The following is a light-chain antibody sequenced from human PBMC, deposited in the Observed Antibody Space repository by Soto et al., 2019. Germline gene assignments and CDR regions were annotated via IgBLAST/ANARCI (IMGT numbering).Light chain of an antibody. CDR1: SSDVGLFTY. Sequence: QSDLTQPASVSGSPGQSITISCTGTSSDVGLFTYVSWYQMHPGKGPKLMIHDVSNRPSGVSSRFSGSRSGNTASLNISALQPEDEADYYCSSYASTSPHVLFGGGTKLTVL. V-gene: IGLV2-14*01. CDR3: SSYASTSPHVL. CDR2: DVS. J-gene: IGLJ2*01.